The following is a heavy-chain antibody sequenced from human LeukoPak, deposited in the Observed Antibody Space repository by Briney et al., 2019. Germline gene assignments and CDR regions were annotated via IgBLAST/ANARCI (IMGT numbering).Heavy chain of an antibody. Sequence: GGSLRLSCAASGFTFSGSAMHWVRQASGKGLEWVGRIRSKANSYATAYAASVKGRFTISRDDSKNMAYLQMNSLKTEDTAVYYCTRHKPNNGYGNFEYWGQGTLVTVSS. CDR1: GFTFSGSA. CDR3: TRHKPNNGYGNFEY. V-gene: IGHV3-73*01. J-gene: IGHJ4*02. CDR2: IRSKANSYAT. D-gene: IGHD5-12*01.